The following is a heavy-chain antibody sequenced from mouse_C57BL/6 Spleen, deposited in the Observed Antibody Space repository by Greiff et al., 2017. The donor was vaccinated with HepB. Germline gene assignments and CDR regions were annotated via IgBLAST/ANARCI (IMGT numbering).Heavy chain of an antibody. D-gene: IGHD2-4*01. V-gene: IGHV1-52*01. CDR1: GYTFTSYW. Sequence: QVQLQQPGAELVRPGSSVKLSCKASGYTFTSYWMHWVKQRPIQGLEWIGNIDPSDSETHYNQKFKDKATLTVDKSSSTAYMQLSSLTSEDSAVYYCAREGMITTGRHSYFDYWGQGTTLTVSS. J-gene: IGHJ2*01. CDR3: AREGMITTGRHSYFDY. CDR2: IDPSDSET.